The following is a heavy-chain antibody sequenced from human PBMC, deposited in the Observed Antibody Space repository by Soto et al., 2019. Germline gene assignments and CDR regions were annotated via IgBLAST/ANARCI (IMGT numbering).Heavy chain of an antibody. CDR2: INTSGGST. D-gene: IGHD3-10*01. Sequence: QVQLVQSGAEVKKPGASVNVSCKASGYAFNSHYIHWVRQAPGQGLEWMGIINTSGGSTSYAQRSHDRVIMTRDTSTSTVYMELSSLRSEDTAVYYCARATYYGSGSYSPRGYYFDYWGQGTLVTVSS. CDR3: ARATYYGSGSYSPRGYYFDY. J-gene: IGHJ4*02. CDR1: GYAFNSHY. V-gene: IGHV1-46*02.